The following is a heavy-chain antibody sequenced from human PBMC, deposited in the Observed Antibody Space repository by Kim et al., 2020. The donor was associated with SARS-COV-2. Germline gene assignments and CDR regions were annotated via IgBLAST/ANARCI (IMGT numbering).Heavy chain of an antibody. J-gene: IGHJ4*02. CDR2: IYHSGST. V-gene: IGHV4-4*02. D-gene: IGHD3-10*01. CDR3: ARTRGGHYYGSGSSAFDY. Sequence: SETLSLTCAVSGGSISSSNWWSWVRQPPGKGLEWIGEIYHSGSTNYNPSLKSRVTISVDKSKNQFSLKLSSVTAADTAVYYCARTRGGHYYGSGSSAFDYWGQGTLVTVSS. CDR1: GGSISSSNW.